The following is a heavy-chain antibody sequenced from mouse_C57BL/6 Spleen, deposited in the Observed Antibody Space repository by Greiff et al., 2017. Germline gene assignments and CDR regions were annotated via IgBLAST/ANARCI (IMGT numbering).Heavy chain of an antibody. CDR1: GYTFTSYW. CDR3: ARGNDGFL. D-gene: IGHD2-3*01. V-gene: IGHV1-7*01. CDR2: INPSSGYT. J-gene: IGHJ3*01. Sequence: QVQLQQSGAELAKPGASVKLSCKASGYTFTSYWMHWVKQRPGQGLEWIGYINPSSGYTKYNQKFKDTATLTADKSSSTAYMQLSSLTYEDSAVYYCARGNDGFLWGQGTLVTVSA.